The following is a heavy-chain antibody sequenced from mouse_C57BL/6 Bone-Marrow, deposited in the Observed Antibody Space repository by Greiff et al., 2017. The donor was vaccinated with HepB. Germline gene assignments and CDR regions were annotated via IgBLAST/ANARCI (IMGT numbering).Heavy chain of an antibody. D-gene: IGHD1-1*01. V-gene: IGHV1-54*01. J-gene: IGHJ3*01. CDR2: INPGSGGT. Sequence: LVESGAELVRPGTSVKVSCKASGYAFTNYLIEWVKQRPGQGLEWIGVINPGSGGTNYNEKFKGKATLTADKSSSTAYMQLSSLTSEDSAVYFCALYYYGSSPFAYWGQGTLVTVSA. CDR1: GYAFTNYL. CDR3: ALYYYGSSPFAY.